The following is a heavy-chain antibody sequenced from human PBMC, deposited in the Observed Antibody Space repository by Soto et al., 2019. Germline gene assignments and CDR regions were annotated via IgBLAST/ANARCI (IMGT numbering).Heavy chain of an antibody. D-gene: IGHD3-10*01. Sequence: QVQLVQSGAEVKKPGASVKVSCKASGYTFSSYDIHWVRQATGQGLEWMGWVNPNSANTGYAQRFQGRVTMTRNTSMSTAYMELSSLTSDDTTIYYCARAYGAGSFDFWGQGTLVTVSS. J-gene: IGHJ5*01. CDR3: ARAYGAGSFDF. CDR2: VNPNSANT. CDR1: GYTFSSYD. V-gene: IGHV1-8*01.